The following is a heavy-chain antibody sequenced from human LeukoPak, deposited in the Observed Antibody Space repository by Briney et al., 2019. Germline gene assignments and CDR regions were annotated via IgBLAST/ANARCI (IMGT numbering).Heavy chain of an antibody. V-gene: IGHV3-7*04. CDR3: LRDSYSSGIDF. Sequence: GGSLRLSCAVSGFTFSTYFMTWVRQAPGNGLEWVAHINEDGDEKFYVDSVKGRFTISRDNTGNSLFTQMNSLRADDSAVYYCLRDSYSSGIDFWGQGTLVTVSS. J-gene: IGHJ4*02. CDR1: GFTFSTYF. CDR2: INEDGDEK. D-gene: IGHD3-10*01.